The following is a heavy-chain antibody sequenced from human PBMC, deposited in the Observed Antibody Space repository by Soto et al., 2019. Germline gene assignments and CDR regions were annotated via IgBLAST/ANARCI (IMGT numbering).Heavy chain of an antibody. J-gene: IGHJ6*02. CDR2: IYYSGST. V-gene: IGHV4-31*03. Sequence: SETLSLTCTVSGGSISSGGYYWSWIRQHPGKGLEWIGYIYYSGSTYYNPSLKSRVTISVDTSKNQFSLKLSSVTAADTAVYYCARESPAFDYYDNGMDVWGQGTTVTVSS. D-gene: IGHD3-22*01. CDR3: ARESPAFDYYDNGMDV. CDR1: GGSISSGGYY.